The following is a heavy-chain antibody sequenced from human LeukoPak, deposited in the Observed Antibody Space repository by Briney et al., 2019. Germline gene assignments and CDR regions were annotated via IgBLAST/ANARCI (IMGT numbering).Heavy chain of an antibody. CDR3: AKDARAWLANFDY. J-gene: IGHJ4*02. Sequence: GGSLRLSCAASGFTFSSYAMSWVRQAPGKGLEWVSAISVSGGSTYYADSGKGRFTISRDNSKNTMYLQMNSLRAEDTAVYYCAKDARAWLANFDYWGQGTLVTVSS. D-gene: IGHD6-19*01. V-gene: IGHV3-23*01. CDR2: ISVSGGST. CDR1: GFTFSSYA.